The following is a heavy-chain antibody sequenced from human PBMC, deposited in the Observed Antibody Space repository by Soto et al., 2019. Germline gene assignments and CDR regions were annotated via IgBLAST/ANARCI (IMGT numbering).Heavy chain of an antibody. CDR3: AHRLASSSLTPYGY. V-gene: IGHV2-5*01. D-gene: IGHD6-13*01. Sequence: KESGPTLVKPTQTLTLTCTFSGFSLSTSGVGVGWIRQPPGKALEWLALIYWNDDKRYSPSLKSRLTITKDTSKNQVVLTMTNMDPVDTATYYCAHRLASSSLTPYGYWGQGTLVTVSS. CDR2: IYWNDDK. J-gene: IGHJ4*02. CDR1: GFSLSTSGVG.